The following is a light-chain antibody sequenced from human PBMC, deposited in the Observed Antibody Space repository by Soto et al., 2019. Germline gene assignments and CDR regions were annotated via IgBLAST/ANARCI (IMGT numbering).Light chain of an antibody. Sequence: QSVLTQPPSVSGAPGQRVTISCTGSSSSVGAGYDVHWYQQLPGTAPKLLIYGNSNRPSGVPDRFSGSKSGTSASLAITGLQTEDEAHYYCQSYDNSLTAWVFGGGTKLTVL. CDR1: SSSVGAGYD. CDR2: GNS. CDR3: QSYDNSLTAWV. J-gene: IGLJ3*02. V-gene: IGLV1-40*01.